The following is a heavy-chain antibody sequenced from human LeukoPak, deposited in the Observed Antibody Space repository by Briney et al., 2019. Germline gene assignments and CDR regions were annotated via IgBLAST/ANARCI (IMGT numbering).Heavy chain of an antibody. CDR1: GGSFSGYY. J-gene: IGHJ6*02. D-gene: IGHD6-13*01. CDR2: INHSGST. V-gene: IGHV4-34*01. Sequence: SETLSLTCAVYGGSFSGYYWSWIRQPPGKGLEWIGEINHSGSTNYNPSLKSRVTISVDTSKNQFSLKLSSVTAADTAVYYCARSSSRGYYYYYGMEVWGQGTTVTVSS. CDR3: ARSSSRGYYYYYGMEV.